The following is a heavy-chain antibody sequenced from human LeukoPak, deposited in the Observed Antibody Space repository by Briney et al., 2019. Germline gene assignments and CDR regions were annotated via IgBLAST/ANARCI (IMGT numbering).Heavy chain of an antibody. D-gene: IGHD1-20*01. CDR3: AKPLTGYYWYFDL. J-gene: IGHJ2*01. CDR2: ISAYNGNT. V-gene: IGHV1-18*01. CDR1: GYTFTSYD. Sequence: ASVKVSCKASGYTFTSYDISWVRQAPGQGLEWMGWISAYNGNTNYAQNLQGRVTMTTDTSTSTAYMELRSLRSDDTAVYYCAKPLTGYYWYFDLWGRGTLVTVSS.